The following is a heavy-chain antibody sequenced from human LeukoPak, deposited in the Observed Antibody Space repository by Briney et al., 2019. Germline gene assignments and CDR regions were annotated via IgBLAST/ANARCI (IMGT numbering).Heavy chain of an antibody. CDR3: ARSRYYYGSGPPYYFDY. D-gene: IGHD3-10*01. CDR1: GYSISSGYY. J-gene: IGHJ4*02. V-gene: IGHV4-38-2*02. CDR2: GHHSGST. Sequence: SETLSLTCTVSGYSISSGYYWGWIRQPPGEGLEWIGSGHHSGSTYYKSSLKSRVTISVDTSKNQFSLKLSSVTAADTAVYYCARSRYYYGSGPPYYFDYWGQGTLVTVSS.